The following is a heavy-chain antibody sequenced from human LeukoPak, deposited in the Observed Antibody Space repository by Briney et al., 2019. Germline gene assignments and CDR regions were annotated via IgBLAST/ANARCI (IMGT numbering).Heavy chain of an antibody. J-gene: IGHJ6*02. CDR1: GYTFTSYG. Sequence: ASVKVSCKASGYTFTSYGISWVRQAPGQGLEWMGWISAYNGNTNYAQKLQGRVTMTTDTSTSTAYMELRSLRSDDTAVYYCARDQTYYYDSGSSNYYYYYGMDVWGQGTTVTVSS. CDR2: ISAYNGNT. D-gene: IGHD3-10*01. CDR3: ARDQTYYYDSGSSNYYYYYGMDV. V-gene: IGHV1-18*01.